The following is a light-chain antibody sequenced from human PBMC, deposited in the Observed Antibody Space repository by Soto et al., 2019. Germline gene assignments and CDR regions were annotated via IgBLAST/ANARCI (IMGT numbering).Light chain of an antibody. J-gene: IGLJ2*01. CDR2: EVS. CDR3: AAWDDSLNGVV. V-gene: IGLV2-14*01. Sequence: QSVLTQPASVSGSPGQSITISCTGTSSDVGGYNYVSWYQLHPGKAPKLMVYEVSNRPSGVPDRFSGSKSGTSASLAISGLQSEDEADYYCAAWDDSLNGVVFGGGTQLTVL. CDR1: SSDVGGYNY.